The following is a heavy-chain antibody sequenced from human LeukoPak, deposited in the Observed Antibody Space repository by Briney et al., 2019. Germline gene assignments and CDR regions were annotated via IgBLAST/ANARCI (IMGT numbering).Heavy chain of an antibody. D-gene: IGHD6-13*01. CDR1: GGSISSYY. CDR3: ARRGIAAAGYDY. CDR2: IYYSGTT. J-gene: IGHJ4*02. V-gene: IGHV4-59*08. Sequence: SETLSLTCTVSGGSISSYYWSWIRQPPGKGLEWIGYIYYSGTTNYNPSLESRVTILVDTSKNQFSLNLSSVTAADTAVYYCARRGIAAAGYDYWGQGTLVTVSS.